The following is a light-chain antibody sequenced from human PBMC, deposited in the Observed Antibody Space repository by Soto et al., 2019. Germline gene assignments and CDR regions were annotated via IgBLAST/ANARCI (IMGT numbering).Light chain of an antibody. CDR3: QQRSNWLT. V-gene: IGKV3-11*01. J-gene: IGKJ4*01. Sequence: EIVLTQSPATLSLSPGERSTLSCRASQSVSSYLAWYQQKPCQAPRLLIHDASNWATGIPARLSGSGSGTDFTLTISSLEPEDFAVYYCQQRSNWLTFGGGTKVDIK. CDR2: DAS. CDR1: QSVSSY.